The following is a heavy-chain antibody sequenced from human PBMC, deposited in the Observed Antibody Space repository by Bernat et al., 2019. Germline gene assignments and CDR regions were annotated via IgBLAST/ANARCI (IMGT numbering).Heavy chain of an antibody. D-gene: IGHD6-25*01. CDR1: GFTFSDYS. J-gene: IGHJ6*02. CDR3: VRDGAALYYYHGMDV. Sequence: VQLVESGGGVVQPGRSRRLSCVASGFTFSDYSLHWVRQAPGKGLEWVAVVSYDGRNKYYADSVQARFIISRDDSENTLYLQMDSLKSEDTAVYYCVRDGAALYYYHGMDVWGRGTTVTVSS. CDR2: VSYDGRNK. V-gene: IGHV3-30*04.